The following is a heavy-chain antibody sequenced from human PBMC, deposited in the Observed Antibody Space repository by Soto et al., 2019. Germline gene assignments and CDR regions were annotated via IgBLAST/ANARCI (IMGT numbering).Heavy chain of an antibody. CDR2: ISYDGSNK. V-gene: IGHV3-30*18. D-gene: IGHD2-15*01. CDR3: AKDGDIVVVVAASYYFDD. Sequence: GGSLRLSCAASGFTFSSYGMHWVRQAPGKGLEWVAVISYDGSNKYYADSVKGRFTISRDNSKNTLYLQMNSLRAEDTAVYYCAKDGDIVVVVAASYYFDDWGQGTLVTVSS. CDR1: GFTFSSYG. J-gene: IGHJ4*02.